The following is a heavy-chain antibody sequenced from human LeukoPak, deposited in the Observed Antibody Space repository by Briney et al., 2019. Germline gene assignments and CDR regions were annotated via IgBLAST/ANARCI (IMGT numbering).Heavy chain of an antibody. Sequence: GASLKISCKGSGYRFTSYWISWVRQVPGKGLEWMGRIDPSDSYTNYSPSFQGHVTISADKSITTAYLQWSSLKASDTAMYYCARHIVAAGTGLLGGIDYWGQGTLVTVSS. CDR2: IDPSDSYT. CDR1: GYRFTSYW. V-gene: IGHV5-10-1*01. J-gene: IGHJ4*02. CDR3: ARHIVAAGTGLLGGIDY. D-gene: IGHD6-13*01.